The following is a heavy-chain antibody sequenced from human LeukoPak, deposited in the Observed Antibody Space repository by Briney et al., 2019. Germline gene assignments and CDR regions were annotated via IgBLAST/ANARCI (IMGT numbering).Heavy chain of an antibody. CDR3: AKTPGYSSGWLQH. Sequence: GGSLRLSCAASGFTFSSYWMSWVRQAPGKGLEWVANINEDGSKKYYVDSVKGRLTISRDNAEKSLYLQMDSLRAEDTALYYCAKTPGYSSGWLQHWGQGTLVTVSS. CDR1: GFTFSSYW. J-gene: IGHJ1*01. D-gene: IGHD6-19*01. CDR2: INEDGSKK. V-gene: IGHV3-7*03.